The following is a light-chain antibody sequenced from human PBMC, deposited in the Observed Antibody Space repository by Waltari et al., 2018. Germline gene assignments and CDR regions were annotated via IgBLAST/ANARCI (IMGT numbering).Light chain of an antibody. V-gene: IGKV1-5*03. CDR1: QSIRSW. CDR2: KAS. J-gene: IGKJ1*01. CDR3: QQYSSYRA. Sequence: DIQMTQSPSTLSASIGDRVTITCRASQSIRSWLAWYQEKPGKAPKVLIYKASTLESGVTSRFRGSGSGTEFTLTISSLQPDDFATYYCQQYSSYRAFGQGTTVEIK.